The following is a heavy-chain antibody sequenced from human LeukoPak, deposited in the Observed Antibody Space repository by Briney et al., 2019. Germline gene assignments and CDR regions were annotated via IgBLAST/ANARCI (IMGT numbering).Heavy chain of an antibody. CDR2: ISWNSGSI. J-gene: IGHJ4*02. CDR1: GFTFDDYA. CDR3: AKDILAYGSAPDY. D-gene: IGHD3-10*01. V-gene: IGHV3-9*01. Sequence: PGRSLRLSCAASGFTFDDYAMHWVRQAPGKGLEWVSGISWNSGSIGYADSVKGRFTISRDNAKNSLYLQMNSLRAEDTALYYCAKDILAYGSAPDYWGQGTLVTVSS.